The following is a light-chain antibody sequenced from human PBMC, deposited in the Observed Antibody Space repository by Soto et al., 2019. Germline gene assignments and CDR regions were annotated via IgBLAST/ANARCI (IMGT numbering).Light chain of an antibody. CDR3: SSYTGSGTF. J-gene: IGLJ2*01. Sequence: QSVLPQPASVSGSPGQSIAISCTGTSSDVGGYDQVSWYQQHPGKAPKLMIYAVTTRPSGVSNRFSGSKSGNTASLTISGLQAEDEADYYCSSYTGSGTFFGGGTKVTVL. V-gene: IGLV2-14*01. CDR1: SSDVGGYDQ. CDR2: AVT.